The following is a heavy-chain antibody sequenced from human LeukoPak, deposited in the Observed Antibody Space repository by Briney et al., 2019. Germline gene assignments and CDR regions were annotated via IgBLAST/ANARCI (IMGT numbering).Heavy chain of an antibody. CDR1: GFTFTNAW. CDR2: IKSKANGGTI. CDR3: TADIPGHNTSRGIDY. Sequence: PGGSLRLSCAASGFTFTNAWMTWVRQAPGKGLEWVGLIKSKANGGTIDYAAPVKGRFTISRDDSKNTLYLQMNGLKTEDTAVYSCTADIPGHNTSRGIDYWGQGTLVTVSS. D-gene: IGHD2-2*01. V-gene: IGHV3-15*01. J-gene: IGHJ4*02.